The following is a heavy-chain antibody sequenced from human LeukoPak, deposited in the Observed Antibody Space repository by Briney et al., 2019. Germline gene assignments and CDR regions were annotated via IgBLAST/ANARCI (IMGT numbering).Heavy chain of an antibody. V-gene: IGHV3-21*04. CDR2: ISSSSSYI. D-gene: IGHD2-2*01. Sequence: TGGSLRLSCAASGFTFSSYSMNWVRQAPGKGLEWVSSISSSSSYIYYADSVKGRFTISRDNAKNSLYLQMNSLRAEDTAVYYCARSRGYCSSTSCYLWPFDPWGQGTLVTVSS. J-gene: IGHJ5*02. CDR3: ARSRGYCSSTSCYLWPFDP. CDR1: GFTFSSYS.